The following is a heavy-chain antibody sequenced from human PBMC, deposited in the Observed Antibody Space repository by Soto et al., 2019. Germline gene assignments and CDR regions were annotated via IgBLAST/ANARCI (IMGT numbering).Heavy chain of an antibody. CDR2: ISYDGSNK. V-gene: IGHV3-30*18. J-gene: IGHJ5*02. D-gene: IGHD5-12*01. Sequence: GGSLRLSCAASGFTFSSYGMHWVRQAPGKGLEWVAVISYDGSNKYYADSVKGRFTISRDNSKNTLYLQMNSLRAEDTAVYYCAKGSWDSGSPSLLRKHNWFDPWGQGTLVTVSS. CDR1: GFTFSSYG. CDR3: AKGSWDSGSPSLLRKHNWFDP.